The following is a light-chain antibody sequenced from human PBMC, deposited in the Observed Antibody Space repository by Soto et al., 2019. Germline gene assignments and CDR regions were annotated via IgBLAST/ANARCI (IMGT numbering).Light chain of an antibody. CDR3: QQYYSTPYT. V-gene: IGKV4-1*01. CDR2: WTS. Sequence: DIVMTQSPDSRTVSLGERATINCKSSQSVLYSSNNKKYLAWYQQKPGQPPKLLIYWTSNRESGVPDRFSGSGSETDFTLTISSLQAEDVAVYYCQQYYSTPYTFGQGTKLEIK. J-gene: IGKJ2*01. CDR1: QSVLYSSNNKKY.